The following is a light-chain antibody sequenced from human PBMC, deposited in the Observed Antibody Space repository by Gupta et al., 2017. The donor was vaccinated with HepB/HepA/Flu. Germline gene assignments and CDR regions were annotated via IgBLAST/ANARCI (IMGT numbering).Light chain of an antibody. CDR3: QTWGTDIRG. J-gene: IGLJ3*02. V-gene: IGLV4-69*01. CDR2: FKSDGSH. CDR1: SGHSSYA. Sequence: QLVLTQSPSASASLGASVKLTCTLRSGHSSYAIAWHQQQPEKGPRYLMKFKSDGSHSKGDGIPDRFSASSSGAERYLTISSLQSEDEADYYCQTWGTDIRGFGGGTKLTVL.